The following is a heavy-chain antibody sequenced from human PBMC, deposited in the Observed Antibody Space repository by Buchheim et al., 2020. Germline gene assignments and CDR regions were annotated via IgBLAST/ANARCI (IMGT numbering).Heavy chain of an antibody. Sequence: QVQLQESDPGLVKPSETLSLTCAVSGVSINTYYWTWIRQSPGKGLEWIGHVYYTGSTNYNPSLKSRVTMSVDTSKNQFSLRLTSVTAADTAVYYCARDRSLAPFYYFAVDVWGQGTT. V-gene: IGHV4-59*01. CDR1: GVSINTYY. J-gene: IGHJ6*02. CDR3: ARDRSLAPFYYFAVDV. CDR2: VYYTGST.